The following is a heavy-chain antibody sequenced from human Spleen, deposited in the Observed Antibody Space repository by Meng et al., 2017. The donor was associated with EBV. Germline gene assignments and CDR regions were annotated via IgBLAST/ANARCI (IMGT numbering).Heavy chain of an antibody. CDR3: AREGNFYDSTGPIPLDY. J-gene: IGHJ4*02. CDR2: ISAYSGNT. CDR1: GYTFTSFD. Sequence: VQLGQSGAEVKKPGASVKVSCKASGYTFTSFDINWVRQAPGQGLEWMGWISAYSGNTNYAQNLQGRVTMTTDTSTSTAYMELRSLRSDDTAVYYCAREGNFYDSTGPIPLDYWGQGTLVTVSS. V-gene: IGHV1-18*01. D-gene: IGHD3-22*01.